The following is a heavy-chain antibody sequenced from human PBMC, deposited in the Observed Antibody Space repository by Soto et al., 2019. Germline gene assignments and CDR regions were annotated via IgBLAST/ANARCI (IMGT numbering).Heavy chain of an antibody. Sequence: PGESLKIACNGSGYSFTSYWISWVRQMPGKGLEWMGRIDPSDSYTNYSPSFQGHVTISADKSISTAYLQWSSLKASDTAMYYCARRRGTSYYYYGMDVWGQGTTVTVSS. CDR3: ARRRGTSYYYYGMDV. CDR1: GYSFTSYW. D-gene: IGHD2-2*01. V-gene: IGHV5-10-1*01. J-gene: IGHJ6*02. CDR2: IDPSDSYT.